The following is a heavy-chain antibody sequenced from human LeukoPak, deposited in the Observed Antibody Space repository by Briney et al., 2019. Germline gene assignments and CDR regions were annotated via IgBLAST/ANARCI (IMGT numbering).Heavy chain of an antibody. J-gene: IGHJ4*02. CDR2: IYTSGST. D-gene: IGHD1-26*01. V-gene: IGHV4-4*07. Sequence: SETLSLTCTISGGSIDTYFWSWIRQPAGKGLEWIGRIYTSGSTNYNPSLKSRVTISVDTSKNQFSLKLSSVTAADTAVYYCAREASAGATGGDYFDYWGQGTLVTVSS. CDR3: AREASAGATGGDYFDY. CDR1: GGSIDTYF.